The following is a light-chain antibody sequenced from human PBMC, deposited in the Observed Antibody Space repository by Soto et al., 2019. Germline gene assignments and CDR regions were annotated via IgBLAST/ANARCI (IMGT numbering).Light chain of an antibody. CDR1: SGDVGNYNL. CDR3: CAYAGGSVYVL. V-gene: IGLV2-23*02. CDR2: EVS. J-gene: IGLJ3*02. Sequence: QSALTQPASVSGSPGQSITISRTATSGDVGNYNLVSWYQQHPGKAPHLMIYEVSKRPSGVSNRFSGSKSGNTASLTISGLQAEDEADYYCCAYAGGSVYVLFGGGTKLTVL.